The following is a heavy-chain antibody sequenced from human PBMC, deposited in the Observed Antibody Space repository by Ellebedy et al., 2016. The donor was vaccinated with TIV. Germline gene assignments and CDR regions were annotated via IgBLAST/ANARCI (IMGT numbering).Heavy chain of an antibody. CDR3: ARGGYGDY. CDR1: GFTFSTYS. J-gene: IGHJ4*02. D-gene: IGHD5-12*01. V-gene: IGHV3-21*06. CDR2: MSGTSSYV. Sequence: PGGSLRLSCAASGFTFSTYSMNWVRQAPGKGLEWVSSMSGTSSYVHYADSVEGRFTISRDNAKNSLYLHMSSLRVEDTAVYYCARGGYGDYWGQGTLVTVSS.